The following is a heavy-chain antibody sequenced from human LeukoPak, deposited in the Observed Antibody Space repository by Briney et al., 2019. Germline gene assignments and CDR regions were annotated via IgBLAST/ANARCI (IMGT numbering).Heavy chain of an antibody. V-gene: IGHV2-5*02. CDR2: IYWEGDK. Sequence: ESGPTLVKPTQTLTLTCTFSAFSLTTNGVGVGWIRQSPGKALEWLALIYWEGDKHYNPSLKSRLTITKDTSKNQVVLTMTNMDPVDTGTYYCAHREWFYGSFDYWGQGTLVTVSS. CDR3: AHREWFYGSFDY. D-gene: IGHD3-3*01. J-gene: IGHJ4*02. CDR1: AFSLTTNGVG.